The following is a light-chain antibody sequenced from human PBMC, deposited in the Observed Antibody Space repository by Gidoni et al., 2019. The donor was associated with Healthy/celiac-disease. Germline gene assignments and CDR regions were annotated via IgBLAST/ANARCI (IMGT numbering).Light chain of an antibody. CDR2: QDS. CDR3: QAWDSSLVV. CDR1: KLGDKY. V-gene: IGLV3-1*01. J-gene: IGLJ2*01. Sequence: YELTPQPSSSASPGKTASITCSGDKLGDKYACWYQQKPGQSPVLVIYQDSKRTSGIPERFPGSNSGNTATLTISGTQAMDEADYYCQAWDSSLVVFGGGTKLTVL.